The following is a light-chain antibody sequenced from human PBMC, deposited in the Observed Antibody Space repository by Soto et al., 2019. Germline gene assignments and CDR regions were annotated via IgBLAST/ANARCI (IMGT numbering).Light chain of an antibody. CDR1: QTISSG. CDR2: NAS. V-gene: IGKV1-5*03. J-gene: IGKJ1*01. Sequence: DILMTQSPASLSAAIGDRATLCCRASQTISSGLAWYQQKPGKAPKLLIYNASTIDSGVPSRFSGSGSGTEFTLTISSLQPDDFAAYYCQHYNSYSEPFGQGTKVDIK. CDR3: QHYNSYSEP.